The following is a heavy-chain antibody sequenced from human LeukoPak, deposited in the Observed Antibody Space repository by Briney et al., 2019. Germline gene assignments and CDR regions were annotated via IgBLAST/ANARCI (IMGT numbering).Heavy chain of an antibody. CDR1: GFTFSGYW. D-gene: IGHD1-26*01. CDR3: VRGAVGTGVWFDP. V-gene: IGHV3-74*01. CDR2: INIDGATT. Sequence: RGGSLRLSCAASGFTFSGYWMHWVRQAPGKGLEWVSRINIDGATTNYADSVKGRFTISRDNAKNTLHLQMNSLRADDTAVYYCVRGAVGTGVWFDPWGQGTLVTVSS. J-gene: IGHJ5*02.